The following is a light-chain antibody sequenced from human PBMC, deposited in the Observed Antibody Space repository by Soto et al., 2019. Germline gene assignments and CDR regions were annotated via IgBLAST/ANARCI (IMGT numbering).Light chain of an antibody. Sequence: QSALTQPASVSGSPGQSITIPCTGTSSDIGNYNAVSWYQQHPGKAPKLIIYEVTNRPSGVSDRFSGPKSGNTASLTISGLQAEDEADYYCGSWTTYRPYVFATGTKVT. CDR2: EVT. V-gene: IGLV2-14*01. CDR3: GSWTTYRPYV. CDR1: SSDIGNYNA. J-gene: IGLJ1*01.